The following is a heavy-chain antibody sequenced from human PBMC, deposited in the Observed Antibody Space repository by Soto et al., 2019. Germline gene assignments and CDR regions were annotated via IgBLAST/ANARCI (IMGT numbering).Heavy chain of an antibody. CDR1: GFTVSSSY. D-gene: IGHD1-26*01. J-gene: IGHJ5*02. V-gene: IGHV3-66*01. Sequence: EVQLVESGGGLVQPGGSLRLSCAASGFTVSSSYLYWVRQAPGKGLEWVSSIYKSGDTYYADSVKDRFTISRDNYKSTLFLQMNSLRAEDTAVYYCARGTVGTNPNWLGPWGQGTLVTVSS. CDR3: ARGTVGTNPNWLGP. CDR2: IYKSGDT.